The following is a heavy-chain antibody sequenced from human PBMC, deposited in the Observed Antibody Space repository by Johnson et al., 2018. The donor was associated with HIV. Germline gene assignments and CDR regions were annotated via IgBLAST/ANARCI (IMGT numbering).Heavy chain of an antibody. CDR1: GFTFSSYA. V-gene: IGHV3-30*14. CDR2: ISYDGSNK. D-gene: IGHD2-8*02. CDR3: AREWCCDAFDI. Sequence: QVQLVESGGGVVQPGRSLRLSCAASGFTFSSYAMHWVRQAPGKGLEWVAVISYDGSNKYYADSVKGRFTISRENAKNSLYLQMNSLRAEDTAVYYCAREWCCDAFDIWGQGTMVTVSS. J-gene: IGHJ3*02.